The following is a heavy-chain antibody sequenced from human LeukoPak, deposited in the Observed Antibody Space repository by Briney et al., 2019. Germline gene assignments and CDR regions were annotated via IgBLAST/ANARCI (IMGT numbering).Heavy chain of an antibody. CDR3: ARDSGGTLLRYFDY. CDR1: GGSISNGGYY. J-gene: IGHJ4*02. V-gene: IGHV4-31*03. Sequence: PSQTLSLTCTVSGGSISNGGYYRSWIRQHPGKGLEWIGYIYYSGSTYYNPSLKSRVTISVDTSKNQFSLKLSSVTAADTAVYYCARDSGGTLLRYFDYWGQGTLVTVSS. D-gene: IGHD1-14*01. CDR2: IYYSGST.